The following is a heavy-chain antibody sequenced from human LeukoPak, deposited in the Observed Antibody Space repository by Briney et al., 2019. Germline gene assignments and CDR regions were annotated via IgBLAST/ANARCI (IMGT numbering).Heavy chain of an antibody. CDR1: GFTFSSYS. Sequence: GGSLRLSCAASGFTFSSYSMNWVRQAPGKGLEWVSSISSSGSTIYYADSVKGRFTISRDNAKNSLYLQMNSLRAEDTAVYYCARDGYSYGPGAASDFDYWGQGTLVTVSS. CDR2: ISSSGSTI. V-gene: IGHV3-48*04. D-gene: IGHD5-18*01. CDR3: ARDGYSYGPGAASDFDY. J-gene: IGHJ4*02.